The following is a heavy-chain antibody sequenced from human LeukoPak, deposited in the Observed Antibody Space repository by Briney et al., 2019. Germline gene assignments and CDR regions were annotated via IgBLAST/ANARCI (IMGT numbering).Heavy chain of an antibody. Sequence: PGGCLRLSCTASGFTFSSYSMSWVRQAPGKGLEWVSYISTGSRTIYYADSVTGRFTISRDNAKNSLYLQMNSLTAEDTAMYYGARSRGFDYWGQGTLVTVSS. D-gene: IGHD3-16*01. CDR2: ISTGSRTI. CDR1: GFTFSSYS. V-gene: IGHV3-48*01. CDR3: ARSRGFDY. J-gene: IGHJ4*02.